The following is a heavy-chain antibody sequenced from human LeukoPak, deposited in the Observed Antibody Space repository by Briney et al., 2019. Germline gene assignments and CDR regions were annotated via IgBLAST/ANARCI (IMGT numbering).Heavy chain of an antibody. J-gene: IGHJ5*02. CDR3: AKRTCSSTSCPNWFDP. CDR2: ISGRADNM. V-gene: IGHV3-23*01. D-gene: IGHD2-2*01. Sequence: GGSLRLSCAASGFTFSSYAMSWVRQAPGKGLEWVSLISGRADNMYYADSVRGRFTISRDNSKNTLYLQMNSLRAEDTAVYYCAKRTCSSTSCPNWFDPWGQGTLVTVSS. CDR1: GFTFSSYA.